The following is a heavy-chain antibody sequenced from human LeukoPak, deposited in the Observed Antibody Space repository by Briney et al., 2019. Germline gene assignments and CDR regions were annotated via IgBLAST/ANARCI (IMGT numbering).Heavy chain of an antibody. CDR1: GFTLSSYW. V-gene: IGHV3-74*01. Sequence: GGSLRLSCAASGFTLSSYWMHWVRQAPGKGLVWVSRINGDGSSTSYADSVKGRFTISRDNAKNTLYLQMNGLRAEDTALYYCARDGKRGYSYGYTDYWGQGTLVTVSS. CDR2: INGDGSST. J-gene: IGHJ4*02. CDR3: ARDGKRGYSYGYTDY. D-gene: IGHD5-18*01.